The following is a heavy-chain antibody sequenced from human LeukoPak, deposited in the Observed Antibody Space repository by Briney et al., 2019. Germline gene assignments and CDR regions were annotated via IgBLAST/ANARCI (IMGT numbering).Heavy chain of an antibody. D-gene: IGHD2-15*01. CDR2: IYYSGST. CDR1: GGSISSSSYY. V-gene: IGHV4-39*07. CDR3: ARDLPQVAATFRWFDP. J-gene: IGHJ5*02. Sequence: PSETLSLTCTVSGGSISSSSYYWGWIRQPPGKGLEWIGSIYYSGSTYYNPSLKSRVTISVDTSKNQFSLKLSSVTAADTAVYYCARDLPQVAATFRWFDPWGQGTLVTVSS.